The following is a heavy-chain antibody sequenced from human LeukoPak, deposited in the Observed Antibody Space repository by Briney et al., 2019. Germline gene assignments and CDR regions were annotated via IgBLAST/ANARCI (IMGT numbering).Heavy chain of an antibody. V-gene: IGHV3-69-1*02. CDR2: ISSAI. Sequence: PGGSLRLSCAASGFTLDNTLMNWVRQAPGKGLEWVSSISSAIYYADSVKGRFTISKDNAKKSLYLQINSLRVDDTAIYYCARGRGVGYSFDIWGQGTMVTVSS. J-gene: IGHJ3*02. CDR1: GFTLDNTL. CDR3: ARGRGVGYSFDI. D-gene: IGHD3-10*01.